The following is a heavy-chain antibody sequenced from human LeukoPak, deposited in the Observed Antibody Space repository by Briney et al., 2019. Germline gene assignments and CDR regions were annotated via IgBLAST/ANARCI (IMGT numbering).Heavy chain of an antibody. Sequence: ESGPTLVNPTQTLTLTCTCSGFSLSTSGMRVSWIRQPPGKALEWLARIDWDDDKFYSTSLKTRLTISKDTSKNQVVLTMTNMDPVDTATYYCARSIVVVPAAASSFDYWGQGTLVTVSS. CDR3: ARSIVVVPAAASSFDY. D-gene: IGHD2-2*01. V-gene: IGHV2-70*04. J-gene: IGHJ4*02. CDR2: IDWDDDK. CDR1: GFSLSTSGMR.